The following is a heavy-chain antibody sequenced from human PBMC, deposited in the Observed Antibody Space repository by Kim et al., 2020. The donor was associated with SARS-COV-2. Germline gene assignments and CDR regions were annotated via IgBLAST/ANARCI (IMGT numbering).Heavy chain of an antibody. CDR1: GGTFSSYA. D-gene: IGHD3-9*01. J-gene: IGHJ5*02. Sequence: SVKVSCKASGGTFSSYAISWVRQAPGQGLEWMGGIIPIFGTANYAQKFQGRVTITADESTSTAYMELSSLRSEDTAVYYCAWGHKIFPRENWFDPWGQGTLVTVSS. CDR2: IIPIFGTA. V-gene: IGHV1-69*13. CDR3: AWGHKIFPRENWFDP.